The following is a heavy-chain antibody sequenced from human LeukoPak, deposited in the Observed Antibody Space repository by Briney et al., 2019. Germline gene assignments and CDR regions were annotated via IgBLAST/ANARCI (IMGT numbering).Heavy chain of an antibody. CDR1: GGSISSYY. CDR2: IYYSGST. CDR3: ARVTGYMIEDYFDY. J-gene: IGHJ4*02. D-gene: IGHD3-22*01. Sequence: SETLSLTCTVSGGSISSYYWSWIRQPAGKGLEWIGYIYYSGSTDYNPSLKSRVTISVETSKNQFSLKLSSVTAADTAVYYCARVTGYMIEDYFDYWGQGTLVTVSS. V-gene: IGHV4-59*01.